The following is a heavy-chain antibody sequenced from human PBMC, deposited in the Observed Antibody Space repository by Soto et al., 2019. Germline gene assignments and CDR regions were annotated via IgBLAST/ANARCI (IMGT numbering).Heavy chain of an antibody. D-gene: IGHD3-22*01. J-gene: IGHJ3*02. CDR3: ARDGLPYYEKYAFDI. CDR2: IWYDGSNK. Sequence: GGSLRLSCAASGFTFSSYGMHWVRQAPGKGLEWVAVIWYDGSNKYYADSVKGRFTISRDNSKNTLYLQMNSLRAEDTAVYYCARDGLPYYEKYAFDIWGQGTMVTVSS. CDR1: GFTFSSYG. V-gene: IGHV3-33*01.